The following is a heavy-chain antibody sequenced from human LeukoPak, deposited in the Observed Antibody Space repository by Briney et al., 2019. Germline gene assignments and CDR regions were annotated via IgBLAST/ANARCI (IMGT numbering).Heavy chain of an antibody. CDR2: ISYDGSNK. V-gene: IGHV3-30*01. CDR3: ARGGVRGVKDY. D-gene: IGHD3-10*01. J-gene: IGHJ4*02. Sequence: PGGSLRLSCAASGFTFSSYAMHWVRQAPGKGLEWVAVISYDGSNKYYADSVKGRFTISRDNSKNTLYLQMNSLRAEDTAVYYCARGGVRGVKDYWGQGTLVTVSS. CDR1: GFTFSSYA.